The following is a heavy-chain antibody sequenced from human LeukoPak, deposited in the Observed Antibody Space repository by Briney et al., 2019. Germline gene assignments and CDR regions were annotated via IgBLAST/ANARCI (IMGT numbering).Heavy chain of an antibody. D-gene: IGHD3-9*01. V-gene: IGHV3-43*01. CDR2: ISWDGGST. CDR1: GLTFDDYT. CDR3: AKDMVGDDILTGYPLDY. J-gene: IGHJ4*02. Sequence: GGSLRLSCAASGLTFDDYTMHWVRQAPGKGLEWVSLISWDGGSTYYADSVKGRFTISRDNSKNSLYLQMNSLRTEDTALYYCAKDMVGDDILTGYPLDYWGQGTLVTVSS.